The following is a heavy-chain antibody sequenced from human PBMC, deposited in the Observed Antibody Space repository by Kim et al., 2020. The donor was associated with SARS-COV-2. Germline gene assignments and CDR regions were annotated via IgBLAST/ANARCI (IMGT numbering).Heavy chain of an antibody. CDR1: GGSISSSSYY. Sequence: SETLSLTCTVSGGSISSSSYYWGWIRQPPGKGLEWIGSIYYSGSTYYNPSLKSRVTISVDTSKNQFSLKLSSVTAADTAVYYCASWREPVPDAFDIWGQGTMVTVSS. D-gene: IGHD6-13*01. CDR2: IYYSGST. V-gene: IGHV4-39*01. CDR3: ASWREPVPDAFDI. J-gene: IGHJ3*02.